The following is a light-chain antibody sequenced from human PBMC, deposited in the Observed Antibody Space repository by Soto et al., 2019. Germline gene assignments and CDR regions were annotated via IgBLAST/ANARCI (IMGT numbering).Light chain of an antibody. CDR3: SSYEGSNNYV. V-gene: IGLV2-8*01. J-gene: IGLJ1*01. CDR1: SNDVGGYNY. CDR2: EVS. Sequence: QSVLTQPPSASGSPGQSVTISCTGTSNDVGGYNYVSWYQQHPGKAPKLMIYEVSKRPSGVPDRFSGSESGNTASLTVSGLQAEDEADYYCSSYEGSNNYVFGTGTKVTVL.